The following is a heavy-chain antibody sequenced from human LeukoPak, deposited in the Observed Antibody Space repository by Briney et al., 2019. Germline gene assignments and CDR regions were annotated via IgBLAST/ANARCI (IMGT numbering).Heavy chain of an antibody. D-gene: IGHD3-22*01. V-gene: IGHV4-39*07. CDR2: IYYSGST. J-gene: IGHJ4*02. CDR1: GGSISSSSYY. Sequence: SETLSLTCTVSGGSISSSSYYWGWIRQPPGKGLEWIGSIYYSGSTYYNPSLKSRVTISVDTSKNQFSLKLSSVTAADTAVYYCARDYDYYDSSGYYYYFDYWGQGTLVTVSS. CDR3: ARDYDYYDSSGYYYYFDY.